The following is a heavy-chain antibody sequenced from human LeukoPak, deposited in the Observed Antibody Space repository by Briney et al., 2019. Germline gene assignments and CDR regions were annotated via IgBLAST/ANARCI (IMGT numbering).Heavy chain of an antibody. D-gene: IGHD3-16*02. CDR1: GGSISSGGYY. V-gene: IGHV4-31*03. CDR3: ARSVRLGELSSHYFDY. Sequence: SQTLSLTCTVSGGSISSGGYYWSWIRQHPGKGLEWIGSIYYSGSTYYNPSLKSRVTISVDTSKNQFSLKLSSVTAADTAVYYCARSVRLGELSSHYFDYWGQGTLVTVSS. J-gene: IGHJ4*02. CDR2: IYYSGST.